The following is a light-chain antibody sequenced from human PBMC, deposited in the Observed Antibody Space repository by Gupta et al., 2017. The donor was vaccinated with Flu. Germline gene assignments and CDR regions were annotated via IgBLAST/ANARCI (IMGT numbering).Light chain of an antibody. Sequence: DIVMTQSPLSLPVTPGEPASISCRSSQSLLHSNGYNYLDWYLQKPGQSPQLLIYLGSNRASGVPDRFSGSGSGTDFTLKISRVEAEDVGVYYCRQALQTLYIFGQGTKMEIK. CDR1: QSLLHSNGYNY. V-gene: IGKV2-28*01. J-gene: IGKJ2*01. CDR2: LGS. CDR3: RQALQTLYI.